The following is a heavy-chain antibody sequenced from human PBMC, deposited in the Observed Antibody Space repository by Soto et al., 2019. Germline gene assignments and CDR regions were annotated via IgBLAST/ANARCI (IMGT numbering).Heavy chain of an antibody. Sequence: VQLQQSGPGLVKPSQTLSLTCAISGDSVSSNHATWDWIRQSPSRGLEWLGRTYYRSKWYYDYALSVQSRITINPDTSNYQLSLQLNSVTTDDPAVYYCVRLIGNSWLDSWGQGTLVTVSS. CDR1: GDSVSSNHAT. D-gene: IGHD3-16*01. J-gene: IGHJ5*01. CDR2: TYYRSKWYY. CDR3: VRLIGNSWLDS. V-gene: IGHV6-1*01.